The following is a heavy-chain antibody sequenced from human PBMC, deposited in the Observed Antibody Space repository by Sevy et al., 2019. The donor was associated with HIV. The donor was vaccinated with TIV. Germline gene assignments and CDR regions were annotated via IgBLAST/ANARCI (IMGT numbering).Heavy chain of an antibody. CDR2: FDPEDGET. J-gene: IGHJ4*02. D-gene: IGHD3-22*01. Sequence: ASVKVSCKVSGYTLTEVSMHWVRQAPGKGLEWMGSFDPEDGETIFAQKFQGRVTMTEDPSTDTAYMELSSLRSEDTAVYNCATTKDYYDSSGCPFDYWGQGTLVTVSS. CDR3: ATTKDYYDSSGCPFDY. CDR1: GYTLTEVS. V-gene: IGHV1-24*01.